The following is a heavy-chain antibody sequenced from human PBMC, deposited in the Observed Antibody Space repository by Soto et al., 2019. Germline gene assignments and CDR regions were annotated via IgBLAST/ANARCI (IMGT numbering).Heavy chain of an antibody. CDR2: IYWDDDK. D-gene: IGHD1-26*01. V-gene: IGHV2-5*02. CDR1: GFSLSTSGVG. CDR3: VRKGPELLPFDI. Sequence: QITLKESGPTLVKPTQTLTLTCTFSGFSLSTSGVGVGWIRQPPGKALEWLALIYWDDDKRYSPSLKSRLTITKDTSKNQVVLTMTNMDPVDTATYYCVRKGPELLPFDIWGQGTMVTVSS. J-gene: IGHJ3*02.